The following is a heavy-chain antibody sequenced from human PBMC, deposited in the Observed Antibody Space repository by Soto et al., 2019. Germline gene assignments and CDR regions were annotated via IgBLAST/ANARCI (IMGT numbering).Heavy chain of an antibody. D-gene: IGHD3-22*01. V-gene: IGHV1-46*01. CDR2: INPSGGST. J-gene: IGHJ4*02. CDR1: GCKFTSHD. Sequence: ALDKVRWRASGCKFTSHDMHWMRQTPGQRLEWMGIINPSGGSTSYTQKFQGRVTMARDTSTSTVYMDLSSLSSEDTAVYYCARASSGYYSYFDYWGQGTLVTVSS. CDR3: ARASSGYYSYFDY.